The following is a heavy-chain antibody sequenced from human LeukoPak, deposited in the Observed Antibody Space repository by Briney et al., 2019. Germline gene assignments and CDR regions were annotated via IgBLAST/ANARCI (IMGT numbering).Heavy chain of an antibody. D-gene: IGHD2-21*02. CDR2: IYYSGST. J-gene: IGHJ5*02. CDR3: AREAVVTATRYNWFDP. V-gene: IGHV4-59*01. CDR1: GGSISSYY. Sequence: PSETLSLTCTVSGGSISSYYWSWIRQPPGKGLEWIGYIYYSGSTNYNPSLKSRVTISVDTSKNQFSLKLSSVTAADTAVYYCAREAVVTATRYNWFDPWGQGTLVTVSS.